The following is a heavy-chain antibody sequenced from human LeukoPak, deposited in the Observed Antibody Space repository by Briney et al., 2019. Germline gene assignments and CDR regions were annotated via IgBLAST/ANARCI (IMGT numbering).Heavy chain of an antibody. V-gene: IGHV3-30-3*01. CDR1: GFTFSSYA. J-gene: IGHJ5*02. D-gene: IGHD3-9*01. CDR2: ISYDGSNK. Sequence: GGSLRLSCAASGFTFSSYAMHWVRQAPGKGLEWVAVISYDGSNKYYADSVKGRFTISRDNSKNTLYLQMNSLRAEDTAVYYCARGAIFPFDPWGQGTLVTVPS. CDR3: ARGAIFPFDP.